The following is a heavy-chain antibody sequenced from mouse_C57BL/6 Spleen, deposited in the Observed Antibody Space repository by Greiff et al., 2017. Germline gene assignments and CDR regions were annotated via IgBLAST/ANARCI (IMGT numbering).Heavy chain of an antibody. CDR3: AKRGDYYGSSYHSWFAY. V-gene: IGHV2-9*01. Sequence: VKLMESGPGLVAPSQRLSITCTVSGFSLTSYGVDWVRQPPGKGLEWLGVIWGGGSTNYNSALMSRLSISKDNSKSQVFLKMNSLQTDDTAMYYCAKRGDYYGSSYHSWFAYWGQGTLVTVSA. J-gene: IGHJ3*01. D-gene: IGHD1-1*01. CDR2: IWGGGST. CDR1: GFSLTSYG.